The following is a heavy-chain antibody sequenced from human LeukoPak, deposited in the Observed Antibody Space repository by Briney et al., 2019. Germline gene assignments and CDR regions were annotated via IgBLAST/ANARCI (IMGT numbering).Heavy chain of an antibody. J-gene: IGHJ4*02. V-gene: IGHV3-48*03. D-gene: IGHD3-10*02. CDR2: IGSSGDTI. CDR1: GFTFSSYE. Sequence: GGYLRLSCAASGFTFSSYEMNWVRQAPGKGLEWVSYIGSSGDTIYYADSVKGRFTISRDNAKNSLYLQMNSLRAEDTAVYYCARDYVSGLDYWGRGTRVTVSS. CDR3: ARDYVSGLDY.